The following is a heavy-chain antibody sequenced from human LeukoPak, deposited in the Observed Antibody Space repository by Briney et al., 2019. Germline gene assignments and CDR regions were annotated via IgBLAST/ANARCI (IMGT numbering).Heavy chain of an antibody. CDR3: ARCPPVFTVSRGDY. CDR1: GYTFTIYG. V-gene: IGHV1-18*01. Sequence: ASLRVSSKASGYTFTIYGINWVRQAPGQKLEWMGWISVYNGITNYAQILQGSVTITSDRSTSTAYMELRSLRSAETAVYYCARCPPVFTVSRGDYWGQGTLVTVSS. D-gene: IGHD4-17*01. J-gene: IGHJ4*02. CDR2: ISVYNGIT.